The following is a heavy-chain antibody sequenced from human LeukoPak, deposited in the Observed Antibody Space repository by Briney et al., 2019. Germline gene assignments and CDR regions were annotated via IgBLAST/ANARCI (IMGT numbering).Heavy chain of an antibody. CDR3: AKVARVLRFLEWFHDAFDI. CDR2: ISGSGGST. Sequence: PSGGSLGLSCAASGFTFSNAWMSWVRQAPGKGLEWVSAISGSGGSTYYADSVKGRFTISRDNSKNTLYLQMNSLRAEDTAVYYCAKVARVLRFLEWFHDAFDIWGQGTMVTVSS. V-gene: IGHV3-23*01. J-gene: IGHJ3*02. D-gene: IGHD3-3*01. CDR1: GFTFSNAW.